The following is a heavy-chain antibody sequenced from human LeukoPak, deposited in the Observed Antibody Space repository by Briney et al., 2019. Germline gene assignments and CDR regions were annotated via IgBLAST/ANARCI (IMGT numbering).Heavy chain of an antibody. V-gene: IGHV4-61*02. Sequence: SETLSLTCSVTGGSIRSESYYWSWIRQPAGKGLEWIGRIYSSGSSKFNPSLKSRVTISIDTSKNQFSLNLSSVTAADTAVYYCARDMTGSGWNDAFDIWGQGTMVTVSS. CDR3: ARDMTGSGWNDAFDI. D-gene: IGHD6-19*01. J-gene: IGHJ3*02. CDR2: IYSSGSS. CDR1: GGSIRSESYY.